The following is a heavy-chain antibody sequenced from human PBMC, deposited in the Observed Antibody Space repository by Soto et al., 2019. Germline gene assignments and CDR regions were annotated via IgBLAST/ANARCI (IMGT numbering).Heavy chain of an antibody. CDR1: GYSFTSYW. Sequence: PGESLKISCKGSGYSFTSYWIGWVRQMPGKGLEWMGIIYPGDSDTRYSPSFQGQVTISADKSISTAYLQWSSLKASDTAMYYCARHSVSEMGNYYYYGMDVWGQGTTVTVSS. D-gene: IGHD1-26*01. CDR2: IYPGDSDT. V-gene: IGHV5-51*01. J-gene: IGHJ6*02. CDR3: ARHSVSEMGNYYYYGMDV.